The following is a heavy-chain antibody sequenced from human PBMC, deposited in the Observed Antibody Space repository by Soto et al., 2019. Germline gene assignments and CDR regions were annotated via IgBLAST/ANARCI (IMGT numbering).Heavy chain of an antibody. CDR2: IIPIFGTA. CDR1: GGTFSNYA. D-gene: IGHD3-10*01. V-gene: IGHV1-69*13. Sequence: SVKVSLKASGGTFSNYAISCVGPAPGPGLEWTGGIIPIFGTANYAQKFQGRVTITADESTSTAYMELSSLRSEDTAVYYCARGGYYGSGSYRTSYNWFDPWGQGTLVTVSS. CDR3: ARGGYYGSGSYRTSYNWFDP. J-gene: IGHJ5*02.